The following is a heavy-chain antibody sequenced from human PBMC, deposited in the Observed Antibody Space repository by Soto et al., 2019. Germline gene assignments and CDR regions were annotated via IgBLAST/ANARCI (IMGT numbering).Heavy chain of an antibody. Sequence: EVQLVESGGGLVQPGGSLRLSCAASGFIFNSHTMNWVRQAPGKGLEWLAYISDSSSTIYYADSVEGRFTIPRDNAKNSLYLQMNSLRPEDTAVYYCAREVGATGYWGQGTLVTVSS. D-gene: IGHD1-26*01. V-gene: IGHV3-48*04. CDR1: GFIFNSHT. CDR2: ISDSSSTI. CDR3: AREVGATGY. J-gene: IGHJ4*02.